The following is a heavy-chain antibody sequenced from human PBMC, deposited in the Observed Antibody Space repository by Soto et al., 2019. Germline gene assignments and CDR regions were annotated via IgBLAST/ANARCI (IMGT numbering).Heavy chain of an antibody. Sequence: GASVKVSCKASGYNFTSYGIGWVRQAPGQGLEWMGGFIPLFATTNYAQKFRARVTITADESTRTAYMELTSLRSEDTAVYYCARVARWVDGRYYYDIDAWGQGTTVTVSS. CDR2: FIPLFATT. CDR1: GYNFTSYG. CDR3: ARVARWVDGRYYYDIDA. D-gene: IGHD1-26*01. J-gene: IGHJ6*02. V-gene: IGHV1-69*13.